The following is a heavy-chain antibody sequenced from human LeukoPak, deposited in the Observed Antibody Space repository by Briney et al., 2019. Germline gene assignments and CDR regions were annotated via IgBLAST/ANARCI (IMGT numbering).Heavy chain of an antibody. J-gene: IGHJ6*03. CDR1: RDSISSSTYY. V-gene: IGHV4-39*07. CDR2: IYYSGST. CDR3: ARAVSRLYYMDV. D-gene: IGHD2-2*01. Sequence: SETLSLTCTVSRDSISSSTYYWGWIRQPPGKGLEWIGSIYYSGSTYSNPSLKSRVTISVDTSKNQFSLKLSSVTAADTAVYYCARAVSRLYYMDVWGKGTTVTVSS.